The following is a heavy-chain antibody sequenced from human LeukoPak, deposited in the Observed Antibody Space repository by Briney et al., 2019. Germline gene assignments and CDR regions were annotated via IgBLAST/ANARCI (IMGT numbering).Heavy chain of an antibody. CDR2: IGTSGGGT. J-gene: IGHJ4*02. D-gene: IGHD3-22*01. CDR3: AKVGYYDSSGYPLYSDYFDY. CDR1: GFTFYSYA. Sequence: GGSLRLSCAASGFTFYSYAMSLVHQAPGKRLEWVSAIGTSGGGTHYADAVKGRFTIFRDTSKNTLYVKMNSLRAEDTAVYYCAKVGYYDSSGYPLYSDYFDYWGQGTLVTVSS. V-gene: IGHV3-23*01.